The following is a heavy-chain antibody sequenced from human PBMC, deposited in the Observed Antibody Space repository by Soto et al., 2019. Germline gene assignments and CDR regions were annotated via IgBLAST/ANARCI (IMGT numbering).Heavy chain of an antibody. CDR3: ARDTTSDGLDY. CDR1: GFAVSSNY. D-gene: IGHD2-2*01. Sequence: GGSLRLSCVASGFAVSSNYLSWVRQAPGEGLEWVSLIYSAGSTYYADSVKGRFTISRDNSKNTLYLQMNNLRADDTAVYYCARDTTSDGLDYWAQGNLVTVSS. V-gene: IGHV3-53*01. CDR2: IYSAGST. J-gene: IGHJ4*02.